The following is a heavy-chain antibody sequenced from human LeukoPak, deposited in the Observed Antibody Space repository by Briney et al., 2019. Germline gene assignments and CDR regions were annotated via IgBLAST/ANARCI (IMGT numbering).Heavy chain of an antibody. J-gene: IGHJ4*02. CDR2: INSDGSTT. V-gene: IGHV3-74*03. Sequence: PGGSLRLSCAASGFTFSNFWMHWVRQAPGKGLVWVSRINSDGSTTTSADSVKGRFTISRDNSKSTLYLQMNSLRAEDTAVYYCAKGPHCSSTSCFVLGSFDCWGQGTLVTVSS. CDR3: AKGPHCSSTSCFVLGSFDC. CDR1: GFTFSNFW. D-gene: IGHD2-2*01.